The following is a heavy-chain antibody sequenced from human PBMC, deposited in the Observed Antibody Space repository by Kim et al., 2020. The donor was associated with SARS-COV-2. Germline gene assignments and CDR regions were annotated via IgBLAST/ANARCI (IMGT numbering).Heavy chain of an antibody. V-gene: IGHV1-8*01. Sequence: QKFQGRVTMTRNTSISTAYMELSSLRSEDTAVYYCARVRGSANSNWYFDLWGRGTLVTVSS. CDR3: ARVRGSANSNWYFDL. J-gene: IGHJ2*01. D-gene: IGHD5-18*01.